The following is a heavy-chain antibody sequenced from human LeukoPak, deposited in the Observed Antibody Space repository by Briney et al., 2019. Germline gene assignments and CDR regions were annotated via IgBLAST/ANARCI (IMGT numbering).Heavy chain of an antibody. V-gene: IGHV1-2*02. CDR2: INPNSGGT. D-gene: IGHD6-13*01. Sequence: ASVKVSCKASGYTFTGYYMHWVRQAPGQGLEWMGWINPNSGGTNYAQKFQGRVTMTRDTSISTAYMELSRLRSDDTAVYYCARVRTIAAAGNPVGYWGQGTLVTVSS. CDR1: GYTFTGYY. J-gene: IGHJ4*02. CDR3: ARVRTIAAAGNPVGY.